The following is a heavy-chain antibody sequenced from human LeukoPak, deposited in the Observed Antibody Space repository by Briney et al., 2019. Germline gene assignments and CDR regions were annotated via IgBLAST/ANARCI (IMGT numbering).Heavy chain of an antibody. J-gene: IGHJ4*02. CDR2: IYSGGST. V-gene: IGHV3-66*02. Sequence: GGSLRLSCAASGFTVSSNYMSWVRQAPGKGLEWVSVIYSGGSTYYADSVEGRFTISRDNSKNTLYLQMNSLRAEDTAVYYCARAGRSWYGEKGYYFDYWGQGTLVTVSS. D-gene: IGHD6-13*01. CDR3: ARAGRSWYGEKGYYFDY. CDR1: GFTVSSNY.